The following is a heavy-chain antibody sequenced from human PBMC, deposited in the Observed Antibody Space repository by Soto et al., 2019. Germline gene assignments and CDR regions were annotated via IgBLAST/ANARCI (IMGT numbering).Heavy chain of an antibody. V-gene: IGHV3-21*01. J-gene: IGHJ6*02. D-gene: IGHD1-26*01. Sequence: ESGGGLVKPGGSLRLSCAASGFTFSSYSMNWVRQAPGKGLEWVSSISSSSSYIYYADSVKGRFTISRDNAKNSLYLQMNSLRAEDTAVYYCARDIVGATYGMDVWGQGTTVTVSS. CDR3: ARDIVGATYGMDV. CDR1: GFTFSSYS. CDR2: ISSSSSYI.